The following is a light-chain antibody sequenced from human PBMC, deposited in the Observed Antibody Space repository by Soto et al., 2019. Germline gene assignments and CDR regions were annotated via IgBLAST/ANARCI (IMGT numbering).Light chain of an antibody. J-gene: IGKJ5*01. CDR1: QTISTS. CDR3: QQLFDSPIT. Sequence: DTQMTQSPSSLSASVGDTVTITCRASQTISTSLAWYQVKPGKAPKLLIYAASTLESGVPSRFSATVSGTEFSLTITSLQPEDFATYYCQQLFDSPITFGQGTRLEIK. CDR2: AAS. V-gene: IGKV1-9*01.